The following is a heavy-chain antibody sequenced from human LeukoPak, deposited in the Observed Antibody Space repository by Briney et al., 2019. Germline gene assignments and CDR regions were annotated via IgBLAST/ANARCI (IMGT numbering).Heavy chain of an antibody. CDR2: IYSSGTT. Sequence: PSETLSLTCTVSGGSISSYYWSWIRQPAGKGLEWIGRIYSSGTTNYNPSLKSRVTMSVDTSKNHFSLKLSSVTAADTAVFYCATDREPGTPGYFDYWGQGTLVTVSS. CDR1: GGSISSYY. CDR3: ATDREPGTPGYFDY. J-gene: IGHJ4*02. V-gene: IGHV4-4*07. D-gene: IGHD1-1*01.